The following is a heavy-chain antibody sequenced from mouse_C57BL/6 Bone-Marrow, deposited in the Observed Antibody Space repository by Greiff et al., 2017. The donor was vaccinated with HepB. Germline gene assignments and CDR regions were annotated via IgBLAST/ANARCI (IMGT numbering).Heavy chain of an antibody. J-gene: IGHJ2*01. CDR2: IDPSDSYT. CDR1: GYTFTSYW. D-gene: IGHD1-1*01. CDR3: ARGGLITTVVAKGY. V-gene: IGHV1-59*01. Sequence: QVQLQQPGAELVRPGTSVKLSCKASGYTFTSYWMHWVKQRPGQGLEWIGVIDPSDSYTNYNPKFKGKATLTVDTSSSPAYMQLSSLTSEDSAVYYCARGGLITTVVAKGYWGQGTTLTVSS.